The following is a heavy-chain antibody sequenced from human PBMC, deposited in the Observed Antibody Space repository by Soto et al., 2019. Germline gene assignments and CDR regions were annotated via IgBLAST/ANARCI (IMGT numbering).Heavy chain of an antibody. V-gene: IGHV3-30-3*01. Sequence: QVQLVESGGGVVQPGRSLRLSCAASGFTFSSYAMHWVRQAPGKGLEWVTVISYDGSNKYYADSVKGRFTISRDNSKKALYLQMNSLRAEDTTVYYCARGDSGWYCSYFDYWGQGPLVTVSS. CDR3: ARGDSGWYCSYFDY. J-gene: IGHJ4*02. CDR2: ISYDGSNK. CDR1: GFTFSSYA. D-gene: IGHD6-19*01.